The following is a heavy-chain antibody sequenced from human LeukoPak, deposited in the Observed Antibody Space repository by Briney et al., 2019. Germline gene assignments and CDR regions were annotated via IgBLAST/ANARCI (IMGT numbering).Heavy chain of an antibody. Sequence: GGSLRLSCAASGFTFSSYAMSWVRQAPGKGLEWVSAISGSGGSTYYVDSVKGRFTISRDNSKNTLYLQMNSLRAEDTAVYYCAKDSDSGSYLYYFDYWGQGTLVTVSS. J-gene: IGHJ4*02. CDR2: ISGSGGST. CDR3: AKDSDSGSYLYYFDY. CDR1: GFTFSSYA. V-gene: IGHV3-23*01. D-gene: IGHD1-26*01.